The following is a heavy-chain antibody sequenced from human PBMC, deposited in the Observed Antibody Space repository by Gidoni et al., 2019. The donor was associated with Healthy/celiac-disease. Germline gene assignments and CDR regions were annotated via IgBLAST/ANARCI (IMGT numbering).Heavy chain of an antibody. Sequence: EVQLVESGGGLVQPGRSLRLSCAASGFTFDDYAMHWVRHAPGKGLEWVSGISWNSGSIGYADSVKGRFTISRDNAKNSLYLQMNSLRAEDTALYYCAKEGGKGATYSYFPGSYYYYGMDVWGQGTTVTVSS. D-gene: IGHD2-15*01. CDR3: AKEGGKGATYSYFPGSYYYYGMDV. CDR2: ISWNSGSI. V-gene: IGHV3-9*01. J-gene: IGHJ6*02. CDR1: GFTFDDYA.